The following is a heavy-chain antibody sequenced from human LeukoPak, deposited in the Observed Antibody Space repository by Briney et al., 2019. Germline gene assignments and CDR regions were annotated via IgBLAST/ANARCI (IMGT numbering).Heavy chain of an antibody. CDR3: ARDYRGYSYSFYYYYYGMDV. D-gene: IGHD5-18*01. CDR1: GCTFTSYY. CDR2: INPSGGST. Sequence: GASVKVSCKASGCTFTSYYMHWVRQAPGQGLEWMGIINPSGGSTSYAQKFQGRVTMTRDTSTSTVYMELSSLRSEDTAVYYCARDYRGYSYSFYYYYYGMDVWGQGTTVTVSS. J-gene: IGHJ6*02. V-gene: IGHV1-46*01.